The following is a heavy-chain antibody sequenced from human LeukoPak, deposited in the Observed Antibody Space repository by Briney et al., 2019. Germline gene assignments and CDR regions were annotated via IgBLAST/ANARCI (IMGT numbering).Heavy chain of an antibody. CDR2: IYYSGST. D-gene: IGHD5-24*01. V-gene: IGHV4-39*01. CDR3: ARLKRWLQLEDY. Sequence: SETLSLTCTVPGGSISSGSYYWGWIRQPPGKGLEWIGSIYYSGSTYYNPSLKSRVTISVDTSKNQFSLKLSSVTAADTAVYYCARLKRWLQLEDYWGQGTLVTVSS. J-gene: IGHJ4*02. CDR1: GGSISSGSYY.